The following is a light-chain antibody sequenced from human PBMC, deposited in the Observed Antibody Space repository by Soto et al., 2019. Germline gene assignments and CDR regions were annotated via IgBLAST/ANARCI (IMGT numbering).Light chain of an antibody. CDR2: KAS. J-gene: IGKJ1*01. Sequence: DIQMTQSPSTLSASVGDTVTISCRASQSVNSWVAWYQQKPGKAPKLLIYKASNLESGVPPTFIGSGSATEFPLTISSLQPDDFATYYCQQYDTYPWAFGQGTKIEIK. CDR3: QQYDTYPWA. CDR1: QSVNSW. V-gene: IGKV1-5*03.